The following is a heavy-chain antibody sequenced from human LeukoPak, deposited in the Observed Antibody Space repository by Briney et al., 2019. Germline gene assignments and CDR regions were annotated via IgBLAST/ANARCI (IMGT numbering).Heavy chain of an antibody. Sequence: ASVKVSCKASGYTFTSYGISWVRRAPGQGLEWMGWISAYNGNTNYAQKLQGRVTMTTDTSTSTAYMELRSLRSDDTAVYYCARPHHDYGDYLVDYWGQGTLVTVSS. CDR1: GYTFTSYG. V-gene: IGHV1-18*01. D-gene: IGHD4-17*01. CDR3: ARPHHDYGDYLVDY. CDR2: ISAYNGNT. J-gene: IGHJ4*02.